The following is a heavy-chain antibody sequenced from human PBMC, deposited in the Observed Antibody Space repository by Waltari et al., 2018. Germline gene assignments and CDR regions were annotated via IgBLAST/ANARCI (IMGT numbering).Heavy chain of an antibody. CDR2: ISSSSGYT. V-gene: IGHV3-21*01. CDR1: GFSFSDYS. CDR3: ATGGWGFYRDY. D-gene: IGHD7-27*01. J-gene: IGHJ4*02. Sequence: EVHLVESGGGLVKPGGSLRLSCAASGFSFSDYSMNWVRQAPGKGLECVSSISSSSGYTHYADSVKGRFTISRDNAKNSLYLQMNSLRAEDTAVYYCATGGWGFYRDYWGQGTLVTVSS.